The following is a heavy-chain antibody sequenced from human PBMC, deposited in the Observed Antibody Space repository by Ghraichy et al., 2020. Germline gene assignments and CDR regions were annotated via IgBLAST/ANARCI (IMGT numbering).Heavy chain of an antibody. CDR3: ARVLQYYDSSGLLRGRWFDP. V-gene: IGHV3-74*01. J-gene: IGHJ5*02. CDR2: INSDGSNT. CDR1: GFTFSSFW. Sequence: GGSLRLSCAASGFTFSSFWMHWVRQAPGKGLVWVSRINSDGSNTNYADSVKGRFTISRDNAQNTLYLQMNSLRAEDTAVYYCARVLQYYDSSGLLRGRWFDPWGQGTLVTVSS. D-gene: IGHD3-22*01.